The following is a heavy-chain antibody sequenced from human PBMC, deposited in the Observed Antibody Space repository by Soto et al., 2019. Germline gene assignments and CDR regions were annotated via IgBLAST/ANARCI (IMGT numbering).Heavy chain of an antibody. CDR1: GGSFSGYY. D-gene: IGHD2-21*01. V-gene: IGHV4-34*01. J-gene: IGHJ4*02. CDR2: INHSGST. Sequence: PSETLSLTCAVYGGSFSGYYWSWIRQPPGKGLEWIGEINHSGSTNSNPSLKSRVTISVDTSKNQFSLKLSSVTAADTAVYYCAGVTAPLWFCFDYWGQGTLVTVSS. CDR3: AGVTAPLWFCFDY.